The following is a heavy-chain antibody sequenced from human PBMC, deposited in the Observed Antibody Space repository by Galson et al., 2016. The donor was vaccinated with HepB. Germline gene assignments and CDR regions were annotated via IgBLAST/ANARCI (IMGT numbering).Heavy chain of an antibody. D-gene: IGHD6-19*01. CDR3: ARIALAGKEGIKFDY. CDR1: AFTFSSYS. J-gene: IGHJ4*02. CDR2: ISSSSSTI. Sequence: SLRLSCAASAFTFSSYSMNWVRQAPGKGLEWVSYISSSSSTIYYADSVKGRFTISRDNAKNSLYLQMNSLRDEDTAVYYCARIALAGKEGIKFDYWGQGTLVTVSS. V-gene: IGHV3-48*02.